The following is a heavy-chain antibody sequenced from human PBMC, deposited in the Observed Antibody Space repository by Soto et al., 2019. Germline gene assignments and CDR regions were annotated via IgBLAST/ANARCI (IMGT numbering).Heavy chain of an antibody. CDR2: IYPGDSDT. CDR1: GYRFTSSW. CDR3: ARLPGIVAPGTVFLDN. D-gene: IGHD1-1*01. V-gene: IGHV5-51*01. J-gene: IGHJ4*02. Sequence: GESLKISCKASGYRFTSSWIGWVRQMTGKGLEWMGIIYPGDSDTRYRPSFQGQVTISADKSSSTAYLQWNSLQASDPAMYYCARLPGIVAPGTVFLDNWGQGTMVTVSS.